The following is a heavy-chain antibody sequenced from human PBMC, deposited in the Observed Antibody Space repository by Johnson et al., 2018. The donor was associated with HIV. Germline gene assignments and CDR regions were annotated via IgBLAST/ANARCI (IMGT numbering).Heavy chain of an antibody. CDR1: GFTFRNYG. CDR3: AKGASGTYDAFDV. J-gene: IGHJ3*01. CDR2: ISNDGGSK. V-gene: IGHV3-30*02. Sequence: QVQLVESGGGVVQPGGSLRLSCAASGFTFRNYGMHWVRQAPGKGLEWVTFISNDGGSKYYADSVKGRFTISRDNSKNTLYLKMNSMRAEDTALYYCAKGASGTYDAFDVWGQGTMVTVSS. D-gene: IGHD1-26*01.